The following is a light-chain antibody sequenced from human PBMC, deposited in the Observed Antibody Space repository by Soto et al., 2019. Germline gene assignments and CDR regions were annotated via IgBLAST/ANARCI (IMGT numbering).Light chain of an antibody. CDR2: GAS. J-gene: IGKJ5*01. Sequence: EIMMTQSPAALSVSPGERATLSSRASQTVRSNLAWYQEKAGQAPRLLIYGASTRATGIPARFSGSGSGTEFTLTISSLQSEDFAIYYCQQYNKWPSVTFGQGTRLEIK. V-gene: IGKV3-15*01. CDR1: QTVRSN. CDR3: QQYNKWPSVT.